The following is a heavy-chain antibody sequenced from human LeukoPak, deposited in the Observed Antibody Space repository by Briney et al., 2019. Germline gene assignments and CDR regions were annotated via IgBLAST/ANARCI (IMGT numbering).Heavy chain of an antibody. CDR2: ISDSAGST. CDR3: AKPPGIAAAGTGRGYYFDY. V-gene: IGHV3-23*01. Sequence: GGSLRLSCAASGFTFSSSAMSWVRQAPGKGLEWVSTISDSAGSTYYADSVKGRCTVSRDNSKNTLYLQMNSLRAEDTAVYYCAKPPGIAAAGTGRGYYFDYWGQGTLVTVSS. CDR1: GFTFSSSA. J-gene: IGHJ4*02. D-gene: IGHD6-13*01.